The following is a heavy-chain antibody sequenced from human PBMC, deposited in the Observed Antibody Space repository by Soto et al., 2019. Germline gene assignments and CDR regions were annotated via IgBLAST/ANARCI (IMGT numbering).Heavy chain of an antibody. J-gene: IGHJ4*02. CDR3: AKPRYYDILTGHFDY. CDR1: GFTFSSYA. CDR2: ISGSGGST. Sequence: PGGSLRLSCAASGFTFSSYAMSWVRQAPGKGLEWVSAISGSGGSTYYADSVKGRFTISRDNSKNTLYLQMNSLRAEDTAVYYCAKPRYYDILTGHFDYWGQGTLVTVSS. V-gene: IGHV3-23*01. D-gene: IGHD3-9*01.